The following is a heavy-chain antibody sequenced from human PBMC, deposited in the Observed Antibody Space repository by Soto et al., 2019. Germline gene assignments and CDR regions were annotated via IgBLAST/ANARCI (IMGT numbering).Heavy chain of an antibody. CDR2: FSWNSGSI. CDR3: AKDSEGTQYLDAFDI. CDR1: GFTFDDYA. J-gene: IGHJ3*02. V-gene: IGHV3-9*01. D-gene: IGHD2-2*01. Sequence: EVQLVESGGGLVQPGRSLRLSCAASGFTFDDYAMHWVRQAPGKGLEWVSGFSWNSGSIGYADSVKGRFTISRDNAKNSLYLQMNSLRAEDTALYYCAKDSEGTQYLDAFDIWGQGTMVTVSS.